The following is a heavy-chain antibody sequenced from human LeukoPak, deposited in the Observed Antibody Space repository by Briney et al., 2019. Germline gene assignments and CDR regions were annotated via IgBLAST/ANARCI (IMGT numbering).Heavy chain of an antibody. CDR2: ISSSSSYI. D-gene: IGHD4-17*01. CDR3: ARVNSNYGDYLFDY. J-gene: IGHJ4*02. V-gene: IGHV3-21*01. Sequence: GGSLRLSCAASGFTFSSYSMNWVRQAPGKGLEWVSSISSSSSYIYYADSVKGRFTISRDNAKNLLYLQMNSLRAEDTAVYYCARVNSNYGDYLFDYWGQGTLVTVSS. CDR1: GFTFSSYS.